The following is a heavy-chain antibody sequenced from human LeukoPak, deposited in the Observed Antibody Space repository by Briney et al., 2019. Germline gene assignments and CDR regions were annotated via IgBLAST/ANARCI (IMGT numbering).Heavy chain of an antibody. Sequence: SQTLSLTCTVSGGSISSGDYYWSWIRQPPGKGLEWIGYTYYSGSTYYNPSLKTRVTISVDTSKNQFSLKLSSVTAADTAVYYCARRTDSSDYLFDYWGQGTLVTVSS. V-gene: IGHV4-30-4*01. CDR1: GGSISSGDYY. J-gene: IGHJ4*02. CDR3: ARRTDSSDYLFDY. D-gene: IGHD3-22*01. CDR2: TYYSGST.